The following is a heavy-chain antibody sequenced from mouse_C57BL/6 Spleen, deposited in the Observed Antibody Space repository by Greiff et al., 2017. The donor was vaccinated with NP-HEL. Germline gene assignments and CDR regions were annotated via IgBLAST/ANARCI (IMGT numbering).Heavy chain of an antibody. J-gene: IGHJ2*01. D-gene: IGHD1-1*01. Sequence: VQLQQPGAELVMPGASVKLSCKASGYTFTSYWLHWVKQRPGQGLEWIGEIDPSDSYTNYLPNFQGKSTLPAIQSSSTAYMQLSSLTSEDSAVYYCARSSYVYYFDYWGQGTTLTVSS. CDR2: IDPSDSYT. V-gene: IGHV1-69*01. CDR1: GYTFTSYW. CDR3: ARSSYVYYFDY.